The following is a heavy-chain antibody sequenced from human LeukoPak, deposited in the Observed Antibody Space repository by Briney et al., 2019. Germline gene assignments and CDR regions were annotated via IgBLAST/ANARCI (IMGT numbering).Heavy chain of an antibody. J-gene: IGHJ4*02. CDR1: GGSISSSSYY. CDR3: ARVTDSSSWAYFDY. V-gene: IGHV4-39*07. D-gene: IGHD6-13*01. Sequence: SETLSLTCTVTGGSISSSSYYWGWIRQPPGKGLEWIGSIYYSGSTYYNPSLKSRVTISVDTSKNQFSLKLCSVTAADTAVYYCARVTDSSSWAYFDYWGQGTLVTVSS. CDR2: IYYSGST.